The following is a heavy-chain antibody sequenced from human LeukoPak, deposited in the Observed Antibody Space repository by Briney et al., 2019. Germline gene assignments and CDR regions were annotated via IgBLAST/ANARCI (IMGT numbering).Heavy chain of an antibody. Sequence: PGGSLRLSCAASGFTFSIYDMHWVRQAPGKGLEWVSAISGSGSTYHADSVKGRFTISRDIFKNTLYLQMNSLRAEDTAVYYCVHGGLYYLDYWGQGTLVTVSS. D-gene: IGHD3-10*01. CDR2: ISGSGST. V-gene: IGHV3-23*01. CDR3: VHGGLYYLDY. J-gene: IGHJ4*02. CDR1: GFTFSIYD.